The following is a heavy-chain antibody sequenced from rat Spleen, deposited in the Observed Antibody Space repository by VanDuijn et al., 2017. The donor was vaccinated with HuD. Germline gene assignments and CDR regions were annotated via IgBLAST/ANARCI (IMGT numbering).Heavy chain of an antibody. V-gene: IGHV5-25*01. CDR1: GFTFSNYD. CDR2: ISPSGGST. J-gene: IGHJ2*01. D-gene: IGHD1-11*01. Sequence: EVQLVESGGGLVQPGRSLKLSCAASGFTFSNYDMAWVRQAPTKGLAWVASISPSGGSTYYRDSVKGRFTVSRDNAKSTLYLQMDSLRSEDTATYYCARHRDIPSRGGYGGSFDYWGQGVMVTVSS. CDR3: ARHRDIPSRGGYGGSFDY.